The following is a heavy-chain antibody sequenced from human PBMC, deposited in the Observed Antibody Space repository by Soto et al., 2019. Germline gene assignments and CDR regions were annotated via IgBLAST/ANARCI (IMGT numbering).Heavy chain of an antibody. CDR3: AKLSSPINDIAAAGPDY. J-gene: IGHJ4*02. CDR2: IGTAGDP. CDR1: GFTFSSYD. Sequence: GESLRLSCAASGFTFSSYDMHWVRQATGKGLEWVSAIGTAGDPYYPGSVKGRFTISRENAKNSLYLQMNSLXTGDTAVYYCAKLSSPINDIAAAGPDYWGQGTLVTVPQ. V-gene: IGHV3-13*05. D-gene: IGHD6-13*01.